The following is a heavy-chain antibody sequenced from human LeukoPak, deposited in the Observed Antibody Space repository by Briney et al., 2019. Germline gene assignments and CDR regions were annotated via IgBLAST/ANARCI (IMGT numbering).Heavy chain of an antibody. Sequence: EGSLRLSCAASGFTFSSYSMNWVRQAPGKGLEWVSYISSSSSTIYYADSVKGRFTISRDNAKNSLYLQMNSLGAEDTAVYYCARVLHKRNYDSTTYYGYWGQGTLVTVSS. D-gene: IGHD3-22*01. V-gene: IGHV3-48*01. CDR1: GFTFSSYS. CDR2: ISSSSSTI. J-gene: IGHJ4*02. CDR3: ARVLHKRNYDSTTYYGY.